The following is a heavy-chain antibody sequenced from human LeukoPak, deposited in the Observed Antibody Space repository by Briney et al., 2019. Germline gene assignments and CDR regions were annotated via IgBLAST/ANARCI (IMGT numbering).Heavy chain of an antibody. Sequence: GASVKVSCKASGGTFSSYAISWVRQAPGQGLEWMGRIIPILGIANYAQKFQERVTITRDMSTSTAYMELSSLRSEDTAVYYCAAGSGEERGYSYGYNWRYYYYGMDVWGQGTTVTVSS. CDR2: IIPILGIA. CDR3: AAGSGEERGYSYGYNWRYYYYGMDV. J-gene: IGHJ6*02. CDR1: GGTFSSYA. D-gene: IGHD5-18*01. V-gene: IGHV1-69*04.